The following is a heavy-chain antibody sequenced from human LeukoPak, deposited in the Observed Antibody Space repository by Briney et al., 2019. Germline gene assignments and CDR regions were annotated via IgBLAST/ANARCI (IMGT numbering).Heavy chain of an antibody. Sequence: GESLKISCKGSGYSFTNNWIGWVRQMPGKGLEWMGIIYPSDSETRYSPSFEGQVTISADKSNSTAYLQWSSLKASDTAMYYCARHAMATPSYYYYYGMDVWGQGTTVTVSS. D-gene: IGHD5-24*01. J-gene: IGHJ6*02. V-gene: IGHV5-51*01. CDR1: GYSFTNNW. CDR3: ARHAMATPSYYYYYGMDV. CDR2: IYPSDSET.